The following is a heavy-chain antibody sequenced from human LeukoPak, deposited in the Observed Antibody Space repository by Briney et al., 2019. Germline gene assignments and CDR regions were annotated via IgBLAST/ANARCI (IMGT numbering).Heavy chain of an antibody. V-gene: IGHV1-18*01. J-gene: IGHJ6*03. CDR3: ARVNAGGSGPKAVYYYYYMDV. CDR2: ISAYNGNT. Sequence: GASVKVSCKASGYTFTSYGISWVRQAPGQGLEWMGWISAYNGNTNYAQKLQGRVTMTTDTSTSTAYMELRSLRSDDTAVYYCARVNAGGSGPKAVYYYYYMDVWGKGTTVTVSS. D-gene: IGHD3-10*01. CDR1: GYTFTSYG.